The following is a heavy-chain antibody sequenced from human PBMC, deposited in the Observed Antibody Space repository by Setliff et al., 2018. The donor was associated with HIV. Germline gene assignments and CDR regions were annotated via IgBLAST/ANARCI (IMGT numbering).Heavy chain of an antibody. V-gene: IGHV4-39*01. Sequence: SETLSLTCTVSGGSINSTSYYWGWIRQPPGNGLEWLGRIYHTGSPYYKPSLKSRVTISVDTSKNQFSLRLSSVAAGDTAVYYCARSIVPVASGYYYFEYWGEGTQVTVSA. CDR3: ARSIVPVASGYYYFEY. CDR1: GGSINSTSYY. CDR2: IYHTGSP. J-gene: IGHJ4*02. D-gene: IGHD3-3*01.